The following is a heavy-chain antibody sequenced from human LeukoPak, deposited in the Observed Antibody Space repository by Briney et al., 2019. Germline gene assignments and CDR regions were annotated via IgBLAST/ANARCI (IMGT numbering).Heavy chain of an antibody. CDR2: IIPIFGTA. V-gene: IGHV1-69*13. D-gene: IGHD3-9*01. CDR3: TTEVLTGYVLFDY. J-gene: IGHJ4*02. Sequence: GASVKVSCKASGGTFSSYAISWVRQAPGQGLEWMGGIIPIFGTANYAQKFQGRVTITADESTSTAYMELSSLRSEDTAVYYCTTEVLTGYVLFDYWGQGTLVTVSS. CDR1: GGTFSSYA.